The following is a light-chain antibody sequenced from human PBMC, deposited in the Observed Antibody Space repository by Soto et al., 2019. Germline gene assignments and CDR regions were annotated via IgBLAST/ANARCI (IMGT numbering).Light chain of an antibody. CDR1: QSVSTY. V-gene: IGKV3-11*01. CDR3: QQYDSFSVT. J-gene: IGKJ1*01. CDR2: DTS. Sequence: EIVLTQSPATLSLSPGERATLSCRASQSVSTYLAWYQQKPGQAPRLLIFDTSNRATGIPARFSGSGSGTDFTLTISSLEPEDFATYYCQQYDSFSVTFGQGTKVDNK.